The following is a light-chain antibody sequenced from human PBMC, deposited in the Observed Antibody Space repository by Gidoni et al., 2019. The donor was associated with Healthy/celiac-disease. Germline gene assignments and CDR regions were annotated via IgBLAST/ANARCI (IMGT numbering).Light chain of an antibody. CDR1: SSNIGSNT. CDR2: SNK. CDR3: AAWDDSLNGRV. J-gene: IGLJ3*02. Sequence: QSVLTQPPSASGTPGHRVTISCSGRSSNIGSNTVTWYQQLPGTAPKLLIYSNKQRPSGVPDRFSGSKSGTSASLAISGLQSEDEADYYCAAWDDSLNGRVFGGGTKLTVL. V-gene: IGLV1-44*01.